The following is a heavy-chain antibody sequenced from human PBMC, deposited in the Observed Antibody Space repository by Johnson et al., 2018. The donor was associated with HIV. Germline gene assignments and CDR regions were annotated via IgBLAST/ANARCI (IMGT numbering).Heavy chain of an antibody. CDR2: ISYDGST. Sequence: QVQLVESGGDVVQPGRSLRLSCTAFGFTFSSYALHWVRQAPGKGLEWVAVISYDGSTYYADSVKGRFTVSRDNSNNMLYLQMNSLRAEDTAVYYCARAAYVHYDILTGPPLEDAFDIWGQGTMVTVSS. V-gene: IGHV3-30-3*01. D-gene: IGHD3-9*01. CDR1: GFTFSSYA. J-gene: IGHJ3*02. CDR3: ARAAYVHYDILTGPPLEDAFDI.